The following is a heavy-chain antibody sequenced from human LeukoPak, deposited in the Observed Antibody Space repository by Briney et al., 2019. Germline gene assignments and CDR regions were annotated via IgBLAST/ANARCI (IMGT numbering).Heavy chain of an antibody. Sequence: GGSLRLSCAASGFTFSSYGMHWVRQAPGKGLEWVAFIRFDGRNKYYADSVKGRFTISRDSSKNTLFLQMNSLRVEDTAVYYCAKHSPDFDWLFGYFQNWGQGTLVTVSS. V-gene: IGHV3-30*02. CDR3: AKHSPDFDWLFGYFQN. J-gene: IGHJ1*01. D-gene: IGHD3-9*01. CDR2: IRFDGRNK. CDR1: GFTFSSYG.